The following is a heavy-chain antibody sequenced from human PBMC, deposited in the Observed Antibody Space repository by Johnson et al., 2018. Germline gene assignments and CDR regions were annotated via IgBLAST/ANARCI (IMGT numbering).Heavy chain of an antibody. D-gene: IGHD2-21*01. CDR3: AKDGVLWGAQYFNH. Sequence: VQLVQSGGGLVQPGRSLRLSCAASGFTFDDYAMHWVRPAPGKGLEWVSGIPLNSGSIAYADSVKGRFTHSRDNAKKSLYLQMNRLRPEDTALYYCAKDGVLWGAQYFNHWCQGTLVIVSS. V-gene: IGHV3-9*01. CDR1: GFTFDDYA. CDR2: IPLNSGSI. J-gene: IGHJ1*01.